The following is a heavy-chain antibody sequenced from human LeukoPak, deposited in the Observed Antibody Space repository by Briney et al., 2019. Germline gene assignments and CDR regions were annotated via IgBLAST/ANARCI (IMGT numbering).Heavy chain of an antibody. Sequence: ASVKVSCKASGGTFSSYAISWVRQAPGQGLEWMGRIIPILGIANYAQKFQGRVTITADKSTSTAYMELSSLRSEDTAVYYCARYSGYDYYYYGMDVWGQGTTVTVSS. D-gene: IGHD5-12*01. CDR1: GGTFSSYA. CDR2: IIPILGIA. V-gene: IGHV1-69*04. CDR3: ARYSGYDYYYYGMDV. J-gene: IGHJ6*02.